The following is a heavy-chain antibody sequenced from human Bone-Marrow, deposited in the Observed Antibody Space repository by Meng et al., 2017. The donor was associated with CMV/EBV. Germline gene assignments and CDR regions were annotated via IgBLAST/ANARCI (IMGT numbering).Heavy chain of an antibody. CDR1: GFTFSSYS. V-gene: IGHV3-21*01. Sequence: GESLKISCAASGFTFSSYSMNWVRQAPGKGLEWVSSISSSSSYIYYADSVKGRFTISRDNAKNSLYLQMNSLRTEDTAAYYCAREANTAFDIWGQGTRVTGSS. CDR2: ISSSSSYI. CDR3: AREANTAFDI. J-gene: IGHJ3*02.